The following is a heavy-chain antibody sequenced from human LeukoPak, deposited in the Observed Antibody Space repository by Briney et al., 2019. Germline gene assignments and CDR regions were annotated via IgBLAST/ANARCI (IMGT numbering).Heavy chain of an antibody. CDR2: INHSGST. Sequence: PSETLSLTCALRISFFRRYPWRCTRQPPGKGLEWIGEINHSGSTNYNPSLKSRVTISVDTSKNQFSLKLRSVTAADTAVYYSARDLVRGNHHGDLNAPAYWRQGTLVTVSS. CDR1: ISFFRRYP. CDR3: ARDLVRGNHHGDLNAPAY. D-gene: IGHD3-10*01. V-gene: IGHV4-34*01. J-gene: IGHJ4*02.